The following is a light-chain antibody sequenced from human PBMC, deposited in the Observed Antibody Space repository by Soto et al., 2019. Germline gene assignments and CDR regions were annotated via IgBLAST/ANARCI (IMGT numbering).Light chain of an antibody. CDR1: QSLSGNY. V-gene: IGKV3-20*01. CDR2: GVS. J-gene: IGKJ3*01. Sequence: EIVLTQSPGTLSLSPGERATLSCRASQSLSGNYLAWYQQKPGQAPRLLIFGVSSRATGIPDRFSGSGSGTDFALTISRLETDDSAVYYCQQYGGSHFTFGPGTKVDIK. CDR3: QQYGGSHFT.